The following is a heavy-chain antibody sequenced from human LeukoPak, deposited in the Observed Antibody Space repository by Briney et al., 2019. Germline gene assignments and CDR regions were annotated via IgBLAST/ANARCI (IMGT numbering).Heavy chain of an antibody. CDR1: GYTFTNHP. D-gene: IGHD3-3*01. Sequence: ASVKVSCKASGYTFTNHPMHWVRQAPGQSLEWMAWINADNGNTKYSQNFQDRLTITRDTSATTVYMELTSLRSEDTAVYYCARAPRGYYDFWSGKGALYYFDYWGQGTLVTVSS. CDR2: INADNGNT. J-gene: IGHJ4*02. CDR3: ARAPRGYYDFWSGKGALYYFDY. V-gene: IGHV1-3*01.